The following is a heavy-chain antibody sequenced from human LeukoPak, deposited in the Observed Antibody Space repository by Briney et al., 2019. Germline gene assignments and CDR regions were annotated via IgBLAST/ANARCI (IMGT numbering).Heavy chain of an antibody. V-gene: IGHV1-2*02. CDR2: ISPASGAT. D-gene: IGHD1-1*01. CDR3: LNEHGG. CDR1: GYTFTGSY. Sequence: ASVRVSCRASGYTFTGSYMHWVRQAPGQGFEWIGWISPASGATKYAQNFQGRVTLTTDTSITTAYMELSSLTSDDTASYYCLNEHGGWGQGTPVTVSS. J-gene: IGHJ4*02.